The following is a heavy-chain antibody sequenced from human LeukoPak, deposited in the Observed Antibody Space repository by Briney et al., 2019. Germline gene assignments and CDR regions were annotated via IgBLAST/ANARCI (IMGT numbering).Heavy chain of an antibody. D-gene: IGHD3-9*01. J-gene: IGHJ5*02. V-gene: IGHV7-4-1*02. Sequence: ASVKVSCKASGYTFTSYAMNWVRQAPGQGLEWMGWINTNTGNPTYAQGFTGRFVFSLDTSVSTAYLQISSLKAEDTAVYYCAKGTVDFDWLYSPPEFDPWGQGTLVTVSS. CDR1: GYTFTSYA. CDR3: AKGTVDFDWLYSPPEFDP. CDR2: INTNTGNP.